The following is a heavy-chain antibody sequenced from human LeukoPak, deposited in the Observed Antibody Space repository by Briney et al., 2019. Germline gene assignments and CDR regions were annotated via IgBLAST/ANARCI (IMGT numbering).Heavy chain of an antibody. Sequence: GASVKVSCKASGYTSTGYYMHWVRQAPGQGLEWMGWINPNSGGTNYAQKFQGRVTMTGDTSISTAYMELSRLRSDDTAVYYCARDAVTTTGYYYGMDVWGQGTTVTVSS. V-gene: IGHV1-2*02. D-gene: IGHD4-17*01. J-gene: IGHJ6*02. CDR2: INPNSGGT. CDR3: ARDAVTTTGYYYGMDV. CDR1: GYTSTGYY.